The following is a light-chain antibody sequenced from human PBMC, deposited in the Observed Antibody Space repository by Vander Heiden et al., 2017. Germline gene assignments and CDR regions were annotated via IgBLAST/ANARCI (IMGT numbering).Light chain of an antibody. Sequence: DIVMTQSPDSLAVSLGEGATINCKSSQSVLYSPNNKNYLAWYQQKPGQPPKLLIYWASTRESGVPDRFSGSGSGTDFTLTISSLQAADVAVYYCQQYYSTPRTFGQGTMVEIK. V-gene: IGKV4-1*01. CDR2: WAS. CDR1: QSVLYSPNNKNY. J-gene: IGKJ1*01. CDR3: QQYYSTPRT.